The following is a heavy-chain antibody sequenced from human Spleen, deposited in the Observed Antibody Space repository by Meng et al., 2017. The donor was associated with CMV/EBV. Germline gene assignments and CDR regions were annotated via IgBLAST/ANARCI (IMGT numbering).Heavy chain of an antibody. Sequence: GESLKISCAASGFTVSSNYMSWVRQAPGKGLEWVSVIYSGGSTYYADSVKGRFTISRDNSKNTLFLQMNSLRAEDTAVYYCAKGGDTYYYGMDVWGQGTTVTVSS. V-gene: IGHV3-53*01. D-gene: IGHD3-16*01. CDR1: GFTVSSNY. CDR3: AKGGDTYYYGMDV. J-gene: IGHJ6*02. CDR2: IYSGGST.